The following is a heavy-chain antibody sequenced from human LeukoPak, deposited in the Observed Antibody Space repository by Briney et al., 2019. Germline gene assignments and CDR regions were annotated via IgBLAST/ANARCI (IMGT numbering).Heavy chain of an antibody. J-gene: IGHJ4*02. V-gene: IGHV4-38-2*02. CDR3: ARVTGAVAGTDFDY. CDR1: GYSISSGYY. D-gene: IGHD6-19*01. Sequence: PSETLSLTCTVSGYSISSGYYWGWIRQPPGKGLEWIGSIYHSGSTYYNPSLKSRVTISVDTSKNHFSLNLSSVTAADTAVYYCARVTGAVAGTDFDYWGQGTLVTVSS. CDR2: IYHSGST.